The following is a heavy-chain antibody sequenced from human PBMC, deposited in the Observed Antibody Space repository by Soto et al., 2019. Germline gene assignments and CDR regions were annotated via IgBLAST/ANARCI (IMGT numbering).Heavy chain of an antibody. CDR2: IWYDGSNK. J-gene: IGHJ3*02. CDR1: GFTFSSYG. Sequence: PGGSLRLSCAASGFTFSSYGMHWVRQAPGKGLEWVAVIWYDGSNKYYADSVKGRFTISRDNSKNTLYLQMNSLRAEDTAVYYCARDLGGGSYGSFDIWGQGTMGTVSS. V-gene: IGHV3-33*01. CDR3: ARDLGGGSYGSFDI. D-gene: IGHD1-26*01.